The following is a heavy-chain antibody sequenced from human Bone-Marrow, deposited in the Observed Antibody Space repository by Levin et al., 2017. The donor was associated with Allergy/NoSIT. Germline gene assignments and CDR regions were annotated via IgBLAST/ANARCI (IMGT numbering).Heavy chain of an antibody. CDR2: INPSGGST. CDR3: ARDGCISTSCYGGGNWFDP. V-gene: IGHV1-46*01. Sequence: ASVKVSCKASGYTFTSYYMHWVRQAPGQGLEWMGIINPSGGSTSYAQKFQGRVTMTRDTSTSTVYMELSSLRSEDPAVYYCARDGCISTSCYGGGNWFDPWGQGTLVTVSS. CDR1: GYTFTSYY. D-gene: IGHD2-2*01. J-gene: IGHJ5*02.